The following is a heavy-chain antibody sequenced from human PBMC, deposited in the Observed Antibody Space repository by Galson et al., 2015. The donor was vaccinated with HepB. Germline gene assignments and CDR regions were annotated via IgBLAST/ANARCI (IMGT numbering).Heavy chain of an antibody. CDR3: ARLDSGIASGVGAFDI. J-gene: IGHJ3*02. D-gene: IGHD1-26*01. CDR1: GYSFRSYW. V-gene: IGHV5-51*01. CDR2: IYPTDSDT. Sequence: QSGAEVKKPGESLKISCEGFGYSFRSYWIGWVRQMPGKGLEWMGIIYPTDSDTRYSPSFQGQVTMSADKSTSTAYVQWSSLKASDTAIYYCARLDSGIASGVGAFDIWGQGTMVIVSS.